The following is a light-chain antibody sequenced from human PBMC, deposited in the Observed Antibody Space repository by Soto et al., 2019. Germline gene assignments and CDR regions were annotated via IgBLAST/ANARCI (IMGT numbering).Light chain of an antibody. J-gene: IGKJ4*01. Sequence: DIQMTQSPSSLSASVGDRVTISCQASQDVSNYLNWYQQKPGKAPKLLIYDASNLETGGPSRFSGSGSATDFTITISSLQPEDIATYYCQQDDTLPPTFGGGTKVEIK. V-gene: IGKV1-33*01. CDR1: QDVSNY. CDR3: QQDDTLPPT. CDR2: DAS.